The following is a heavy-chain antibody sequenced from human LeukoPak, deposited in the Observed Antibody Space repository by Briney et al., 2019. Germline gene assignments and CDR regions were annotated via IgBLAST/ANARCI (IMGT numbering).Heavy chain of an antibody. Sequence: GGSLRLSCAASGFAFSRYGTSWVRQAPGKGLEWVSAISGSGGSTYYADSVKGRFTISRDNSKNTLYLQMNSLRAEDTAVYYCAKDGSYGDSSGYYLDYWGQGTLVTVSS. CDR3: AKDGSYGDSSGYYLDY. CDR2: ISGSGGST. D-gene: IGHD1-26*01. J-gene: IGHJ4*02. CDR1: GFAFSRYG. V-gene: IGHV3-23*01.